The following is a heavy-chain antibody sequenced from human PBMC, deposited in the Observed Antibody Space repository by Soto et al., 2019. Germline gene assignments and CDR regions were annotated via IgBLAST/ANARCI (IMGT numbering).Heavy chain of an antibody. D-gene: IGHD3-10*01. Sequence: PGGSLRLSCSASGFTFSNYAMHWVRQAPGKGLEYVSSISRNGGSTYYADSVKDRFTISRDNSENTLYLQMSSLRTEDTAVYYCVKDDELYYGSGSYFAYWGPGTLVTVSS. CDR3: VKDDELYYGSGSYFAY. CDR2: ISRNGGST. V-gene: IGHV3-64D*08. CDR1: GFTFSNYA. J-gene: IGHJ4*02.